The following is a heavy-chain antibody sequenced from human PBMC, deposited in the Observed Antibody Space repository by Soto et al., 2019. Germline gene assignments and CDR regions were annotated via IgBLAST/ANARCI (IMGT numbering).Heavy chain of an antibody. CDR3: ARGQRFSDWFDP. CDR1: GGAISTYY. CDR2: IYSSGST. D-gene: IGHD3-3*01. J-gene: IGHJ5*02. Sequence: TSETLSLTCTVSGGAISTYYWPWIRQPAGKGLEWIGRIYSSGSTKYNPSLQSRVTMSLDTSNNQFSLRLTSVTAADTAVYYCARGQRFSDWFDPWGQGTLVTVSS. V-gene: IGHV4-4*07.